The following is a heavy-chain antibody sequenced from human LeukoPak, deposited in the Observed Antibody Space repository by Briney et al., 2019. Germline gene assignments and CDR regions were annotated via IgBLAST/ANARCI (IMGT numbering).Heavy chain of an antibody. J-gene: IGHJ4*02. CDR1: GFTFDDYT. CDR2: ITWNGGRT. Sequence: PGGSLRLSCAASGFTFDDYTMHWVRQAPGKGLEWVSLITWNGGRTYYADSVKGRFTTSRDNSKNSLSLQMNRLRAEETALYYCAKDGKNYFDYWGQGTRVTVSS. CDR3: AKDGKNYFDY. V-gene: IGHV3-43*01.